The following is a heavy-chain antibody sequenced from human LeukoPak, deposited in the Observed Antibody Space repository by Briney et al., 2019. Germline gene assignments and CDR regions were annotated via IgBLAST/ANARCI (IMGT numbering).Heavy chain of an antibody. D-gene: IGHD6-13*01. CDR3: ARPIAAAGPTPFDY. CDR2: IKDDGSEK. J-gene: IGHJ4*02. Sequence: GGSLRLSCAGSGFTFSSHWMNWVRQAPGKGLEWVASIKDDGSEKHFLDSVNGRFAISRDNAKNSLYLQMSSLRAEDTAVYYCARPIAAAGPTPFDYWGQGTLVTVSS. V-gene: IGHV3-7*05. CDR1: GFTFSSHW.